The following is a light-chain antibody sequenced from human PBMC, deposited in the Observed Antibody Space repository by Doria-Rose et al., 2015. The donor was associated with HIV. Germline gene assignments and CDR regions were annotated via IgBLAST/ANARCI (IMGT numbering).Light chain of an antibody. CDR3: HQYGTSWT. V-gene: IGKV3-20*01. J-gene: IGKJ1*01. CDR1: QSFSSTY. CDR2: DGS. Sequence: TQSPGTLSLSPGERATLSCSASQSFSSTYLAWYQRKPGQAPSLLIYDGSTSATGIPDRFSASGSGTDFTLTINRLEPEDFALYYCHQYGTSWTFGQGTKVEI.